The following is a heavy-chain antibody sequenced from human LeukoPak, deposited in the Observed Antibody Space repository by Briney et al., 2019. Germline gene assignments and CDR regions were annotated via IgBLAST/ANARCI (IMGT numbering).Heavy chain of an antibody. J-gene: IGHJ6*03. D-gene: IGHD2-2*03. CDR1: GGSISSYY. CDR2: IYTSGTI. Sequence: SETLSLTCTVSGGSISSYYWSWIRQPAGTALEWIGRIYTSGTITYNPSLKSRVTMSVDTSKNQFSLKLSSVTAADTAVYYCARGWTLYHRRDYYMDVWGKGTTVTISS. V-gene: IGHV4-4*07. CDR3: ARGWTLYHRRDYYMDV.